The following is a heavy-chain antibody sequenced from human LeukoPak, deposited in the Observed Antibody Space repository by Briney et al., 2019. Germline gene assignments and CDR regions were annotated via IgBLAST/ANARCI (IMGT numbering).Heavy chain of an antibody. CDR2: ISNKGSSSTT. Sequence: GGSLRLSCAASGFIFSDYYMGWVRQAPGKGLEWVSYISNKGSSSTTYYADSVKGRFTISRDNSKNSLYLQMSSLRTEDTALYYCAKDIPSYGGLDYWGQGTLVTVSS. CDR1: GFIFSDYY. V-gene: IGHV3-11*01. CDR3: AKDIPSYGGLDY. J-gene: IGHJ4*02. D-gene: IGHD4-23*01.